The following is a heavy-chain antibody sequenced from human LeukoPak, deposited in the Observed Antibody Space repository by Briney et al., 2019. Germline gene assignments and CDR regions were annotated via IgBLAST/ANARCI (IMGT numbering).Heavy chain of an antibody. CDR1: GFIFDDYA. J-gene: IGHJ6*02. Sequence: GGSLRLSCAASGFIFDDYAMHWVRQGPGKGLGWVSGISWNSGSITYADSVKGRFIISRDNARNSLYLQMNSLRAEDTAVYYCAREYDYGDSGGMDVWGQGTSVTVSS. CDR2: ISWNSGSI. D-gene: IGHD4-17*01. CDR3: AREYDYGDSGGMDV. V-gene: IGHV3-9*01.